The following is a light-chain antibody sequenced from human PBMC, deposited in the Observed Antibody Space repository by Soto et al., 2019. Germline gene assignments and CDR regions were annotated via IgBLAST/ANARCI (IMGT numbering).Light chain of an antibody. CDR1: SSDVGAYNY. V-gene: IGLV2-14*03. CDR3: SSYTSDSTYV. Sequence: QSALPQPASVSGSPGQSITISCTGTSSDVGAYNYVFWYQQQPGKAPRLMLYDVSHRPSGVSNRFSGSKSGNAASLTISGLQAEDEADYYCSSYTSDSTYVLGAGTKLTVL. J-gene: IGLJ1*01. CDR2: DVS.